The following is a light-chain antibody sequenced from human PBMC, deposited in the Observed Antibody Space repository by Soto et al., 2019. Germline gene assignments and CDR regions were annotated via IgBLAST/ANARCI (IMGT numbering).Light chain of an antibody. Sequence: EIVWTQSPATLSLSPGERATLSCRASQSVATYVAWYQQKPGQAPRLLIYDAFNRATGTPARFSGSGSGTDFTLTISSLEPADSAVYYCQQRTDRPPWTFGQGTKVDIK. V-gene: IGKV3-11*01. CDR1: QSVATY. J-gene: IGKJ1*01. CDR3: QQRTDRPPWT. CDR2: DAF.